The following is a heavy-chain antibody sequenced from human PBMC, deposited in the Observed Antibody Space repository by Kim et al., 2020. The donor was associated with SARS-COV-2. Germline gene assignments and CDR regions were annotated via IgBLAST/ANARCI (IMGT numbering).Heavy chain of an antibody. CDR1: GFTVSSNY. CDR3: ARVGSATYNWFDP. J-gene: IGHJ5*02. D-gene: IGHD3-10*01. V-gene: IGHV3-53*01. Sequence: GGSLRLSCAASGFTVSSNYMSWVRQAPGKGLEWVSVIYSGGSTFYADSVKGRFTISRDNSKNTLYLQLNSLSAEDTAVYYCARVGSATYNWFDPWGQGTLVTVSS. CDR2: IYSGGST.